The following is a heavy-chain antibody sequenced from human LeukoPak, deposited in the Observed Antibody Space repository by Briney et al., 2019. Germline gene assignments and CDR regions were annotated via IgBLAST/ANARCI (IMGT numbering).Heavy chain of an antibody. Sequence: GRSLRLSCAASGFTFSSYGMHWVRQAPGKRLEWVAVIWYDGSNKYYADSVKGRFTISRDNSKNTLYLQMNSLRAEDTAVYYCARSYDSSGYLEWGQGTLVTVSS. D-gene: IGHD3-22*01. CDR2: IWYDGSNK. J-gene: IGHJ4*02. CDR1: GFTFSSYG. CDR3: ARSYDSSGYLE. V-gene: IGHV3-33*01.